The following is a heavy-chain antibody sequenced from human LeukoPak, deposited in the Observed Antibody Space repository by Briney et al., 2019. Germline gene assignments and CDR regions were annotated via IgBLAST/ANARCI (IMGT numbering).Heavy chain of an antibody. CDR3: VKRLRFVEQPPY. V-gene: IGHV3-23*01. J-gene: IGHJ4*02. CDR2: VSGVGQST. CDR1: GFTFSIYA. Sequence: QAGGSLRLSCAASGFTFSIYAMSWVRQAPGKGLEWVSTVSGVGQSTFYADSVKGRFTISRDNSKNTLYLQMSSLRAEDTALYYCVKRLRFVEQPPYWGQGTLVTVSS. D-gene: IGHD3-3*01.